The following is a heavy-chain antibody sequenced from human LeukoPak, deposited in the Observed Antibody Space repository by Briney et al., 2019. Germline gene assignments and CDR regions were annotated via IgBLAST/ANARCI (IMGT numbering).Heavy chain of an antibody. D-gene: IGHD6-13*01. CDR2: IYHSGST. CDR3: ARDGAAAGYRYYYYYVDV. J-gene: IGHJ6*03. V-gene: IGHV4-38-2*02. CDR1: GYSISSGYY. Sequence: SETLSLTCTVSGYSISSGYYWGWIRQPPGKGLEWIGSIYHSGSTYYNPSLKSRVTISVDTSKNQFSLKLSSVTAADTAVYYCARDGAAAGYRYYYYYVDVWGKGTTVTVSS.